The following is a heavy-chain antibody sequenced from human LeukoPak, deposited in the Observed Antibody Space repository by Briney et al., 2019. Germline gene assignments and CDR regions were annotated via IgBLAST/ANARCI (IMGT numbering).Heavy chain of an antibody. Sequence: GGSLRLSCAASGFTVSNNYMSWVRQAPGKGLEWVSSISSSSSYIYYADSVKGRFTISRDNAKNSLYLQLSSLRAEDTAVYYCARANYGLDYWGQGTLVTVSS. V-gene: IGHV3-21*04. D-gene: IGHD3-10*01. CDR3: ARANYGLDY. CDR2: ISSSSSYI. J-gene: IGHJ4*02. CDR1: GFTVSNNY.